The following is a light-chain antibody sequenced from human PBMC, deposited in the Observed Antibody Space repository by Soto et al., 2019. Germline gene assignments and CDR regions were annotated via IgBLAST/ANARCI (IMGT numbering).Light chain of an antibody. V-gene: IGLV4-69*01. CDR3: QTWGTGFSV. CDR2: VNSDGSH. J-gene: IGLJ3*02. CDR1: SGHDNYA. Sequence: QPVLTQSPSASSSLGASVKLTCTLTSGHDNYAIAWHQQQPEKGPRYLMTVNSDGSHTKGDGIPDRFSGSRSGAERYLTISSLQSEDEADYYCQTWGTGFSVFGGGTKVTVL.